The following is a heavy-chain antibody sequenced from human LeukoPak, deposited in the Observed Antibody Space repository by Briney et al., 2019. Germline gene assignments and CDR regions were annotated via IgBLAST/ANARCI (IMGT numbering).Heavy chain of an antibody. V-gene: IGHV3-21*01. D-gene: IGHD6-13*01. CDR1: GFTFSSYS. CDR3: ARDLVSSWYSRTPGALDY. Sequence: GGSLRLSCAASGFTFSSYSMNWVRQAPGKGLEWVSSISSSSYIYYADSVKGRFTISRDNAKNSLYLQMNSLRAEDTAVYYCARDLVSSWYSRTPGALDYWGQGTLVTVSS. J-gene: IGHJ4*02. CDR2: ISSSSYI.